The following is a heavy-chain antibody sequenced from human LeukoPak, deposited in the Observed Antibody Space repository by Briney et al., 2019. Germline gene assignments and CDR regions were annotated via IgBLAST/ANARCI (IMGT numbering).Heavy chain of an antibody. CDR1: GYTFSSYY. D-gene: IGHD3-22*01. Sequence: ASVKVSCKASGYTFSSYYMHWVRQAPGQGLEWMGIINPSGGSTSYAQKFQGRVTMTRDMSTSTVYMELRSLRSEDMAVYYCAREGFYDSSGYYDDAFDIWGQGTMVTVSS. V-gene: IGHV1-46*01. CDR3: AREGFYDSSGYYDDAFDI. CDR2: INPSGGST. J-gene: IGHJ3*02.